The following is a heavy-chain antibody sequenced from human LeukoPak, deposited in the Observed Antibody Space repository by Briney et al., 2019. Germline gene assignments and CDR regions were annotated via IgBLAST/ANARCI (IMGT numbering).Heavy chain of an antibody. Sequence: PGGSLRLSCAASGFTFSSYLMSWVRQAPGKGLEWVGFIRSKAYGGTTEYAASVKGRFTISRDDSKSIAYLQMNSPKTEDTAVYYCTRDQYYDFWSGYELDYWGQGTLVTVSS. D-gene: IGHD3-3*01. V-gene: IGHV3-49*04. CDR3: TRDQYYDFWSGYELDY. J-gene: IGHJ4*02. CDR1: GFTFSSYL. CDR2: IRSKAYGGTT.